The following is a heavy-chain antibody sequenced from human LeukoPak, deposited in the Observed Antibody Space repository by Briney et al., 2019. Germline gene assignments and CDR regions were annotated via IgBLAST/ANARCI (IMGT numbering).Heavy chain of an antibody. Sequence: GGSLRLSCAASGFTFSSYSMNWVRQAPGKGLEWVLSISSSSSYIYYADSVKGRFTISRDNAKNSLYLQMNSLRAEDTAVYYCARGDSSGSRLRDDAFDIWGQGTMVTVSS. CDR3: ARGDSSGSRLRDDAFDI. J-gene: IGHJ3*02. V-gene: IGHV3-21*01. CDR1: GFTFSSYS. CDR2: ISSSSSYI. D-gene: IGHD3-22*01.